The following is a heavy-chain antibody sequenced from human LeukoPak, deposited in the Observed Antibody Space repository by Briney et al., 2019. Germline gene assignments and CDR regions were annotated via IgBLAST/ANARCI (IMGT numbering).Heavy chain of an antibody. Sequence: GGSQRLSCAASGFTFSSYGMHWVRQAPGKGLEWVAVIWYDGSNKYYADSVKGRFTISRDNSKNTLYLQMNSLRAEDTAVYYCARVRSEVVRGVIPGYFDYWGQGTLVTVSS. V-gene: IGHV3-33*01. CDR2: IWYDGSNK. CDR1: GFTFSSYG. CDR3: ARVRSEVVRGVIPGYFDY. J-gene: IGHJ4*02. D-gene: IGHD3-10*01.